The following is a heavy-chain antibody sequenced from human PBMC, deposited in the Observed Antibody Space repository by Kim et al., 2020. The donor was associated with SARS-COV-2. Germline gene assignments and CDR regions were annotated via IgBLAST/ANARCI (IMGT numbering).Heavy chain of an antibody. Sequence: SETLSLTCTVSGGSISSYYWSWIRQPPGKGLEWIGYIYYSGSTNYNPSLKSRVTISVDTSKNQFSLKLSSVTAADTAVYYCARHLLIDPDSSSFLYYYGMHVWGQGTTVTVSS. CDR2: IYYSGST. J-gene: IGHJ6*02. D-gene: IGHD6-6*01. V-gene: IGHV4-59*08. CDR3: ARHLLIDPDSSSFLYYYGMHV. CDR1: GGSISSYY.